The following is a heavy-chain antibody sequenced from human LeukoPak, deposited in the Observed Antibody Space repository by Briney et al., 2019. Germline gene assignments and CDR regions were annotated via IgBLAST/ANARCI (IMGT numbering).Heavy chain of an antibody. CDR1: GYTFTSYG. V-gene: IGHV1-18*01. D-gene: IGHD6-19*01. CDR2: ISAYNGNT. CDR3: ARDNVGYSSGWYDY. Sequence: ASVKVSCKASGYTFTSYGISWVRQAPGQGLEWMGWISAYNGNTNYAQKLQGRVTMTTGTSTSTAYMELRSLRSDDTAVYYCARDNVGYSSGWYDYWGQGTLVTVSS. J-gene: IGHJ4*02.